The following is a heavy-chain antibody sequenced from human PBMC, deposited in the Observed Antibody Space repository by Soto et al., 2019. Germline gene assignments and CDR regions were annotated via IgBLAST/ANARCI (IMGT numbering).Heavy chain of an antibody. Sequence: EVQLLESGGGLVQPGGSLRLSCAASGFTFSSDAMSWVRQAPGKGLEWVSAISGSGGSTYYADSVKGRFTISRDNSKNTLYLQMNSLRAEDTAVYYCAKDPWVYYDILTGYPKENAFDIWGQGTMVTVSS. J-gene: IGHJ3*02. CDR1: GFTFSSDA. CDR3: AKDPWVYYDILTGYPKENAFDI. V-gene: IGHV3-23*01. D-gene: IGHD3-9*01. CDR2: ISGSGGST.